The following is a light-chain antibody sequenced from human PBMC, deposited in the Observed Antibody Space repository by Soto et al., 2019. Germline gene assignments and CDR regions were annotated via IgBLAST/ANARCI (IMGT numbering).Light chain of an antibody. CDR3: ASWDDRLGAVI. J-gene: IGLJ2*01. CDR2: EVS. V-gene: IGLV2-8*01. Sequence: QSVLTQPPSASGSPGQSVTISCTGTSSDVGYYQYVSWYQQYPGKAPKLMIYEVSKRPSGVPDRFSGSKSGNTASLTVSGLQAEDEADYYCASWDDRLGAVIFGGGTKLTVL. CDR1: SSDVGYYQY.